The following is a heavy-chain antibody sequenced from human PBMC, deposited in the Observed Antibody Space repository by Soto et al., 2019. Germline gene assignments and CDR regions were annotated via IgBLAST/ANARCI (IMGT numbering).Heavy chain of an antibody. CDR1: GFTFSDHY. CDR3: ARAKTGDYFFDI. J-gene: IGHJ3*02. D-gene: IGHD4-17*01. CDR2: SRNRVNSYTT. Sequence: GGSLRLSCVASGFTFSDHYMDWVRQAPGQGLEWVGRSRNRVNSYTTEYAASVKGRFIISRHESENTLYLQMNTLNIDDTAVYYCARAKTGDYFFDIWGQGTMVTVSS. V-gene: IGHV3-72*01.